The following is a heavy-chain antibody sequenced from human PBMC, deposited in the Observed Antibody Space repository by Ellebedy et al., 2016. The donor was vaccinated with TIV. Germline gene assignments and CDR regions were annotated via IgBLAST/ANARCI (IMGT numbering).Heavy chain of an antibody. J-gene: IGHJ6*02. V-gene: IGHV1-69*13. Sequence: ASVKVSCKASGGTFSSYAISWVRQAPGQGLELMGGIIPIFGTANYAQKFQGRVTITADESTSTAYMELSSLRSEDTAVYYCANTDLYCSSTSCFPGFNYGMDVWGQGTTVTVSS. CDR2: IIPIFGTA. CDR1: GGTFSSYA. D-gene: IGHD2-2*01. CDR3: ANTDLYCSSTSCFPGFNYGMDV.